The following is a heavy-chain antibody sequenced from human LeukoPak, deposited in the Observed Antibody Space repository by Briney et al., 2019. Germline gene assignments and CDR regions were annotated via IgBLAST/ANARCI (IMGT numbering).Heavy chain of an antibody. J-gene: IGHJ3*02. D-gene: IGHD2-2*01. V-gene: IGHV3-48*01. CDR1: GFTFSSYS. CDR2: ISSSSGTI. CDR3: AREGHCSTTSCALDAIEI. Sequence: GGSLRLSCATSGFTFSSYSMNWVRQAPGKGLEWVSYISSSSGTIYYADSVKGRFTISRDNAKNSLSLQMNSLRAEDTAVYYCAREGHCSTTSCALDAIEIWGQGTLVVVSS.